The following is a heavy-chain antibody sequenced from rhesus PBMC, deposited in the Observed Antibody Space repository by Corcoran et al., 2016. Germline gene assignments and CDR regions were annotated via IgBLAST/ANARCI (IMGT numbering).Heavy chain of an antibody. J-gene: IGHJ4*01. CDR1: GFTFDDYA. V-gene: IGHV3-134*01. CDR3: TRAYGSHGIDY. D-gene: IGHD4-4*01. Sequence: EVQLVESGGALAQPGGSLRLSCAASGFTFDDYAMSWVRQAPGKGLEGCLRSSWNSGTLYYADAVKGRFTIAKDNAKNSLFLQMDRLRAEDTAVYYCTRAYGSHGIDYWGQGVLVTVSS. CDR2: SSWNSGTL.